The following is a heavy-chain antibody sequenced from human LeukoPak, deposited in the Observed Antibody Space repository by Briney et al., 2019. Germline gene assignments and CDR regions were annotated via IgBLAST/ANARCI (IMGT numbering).Heavy chain of an antibody. CDR2: IRYDGSYK. V-gene: IGHV3-30*02. CDR1: GFTFSSYG. J-gene: IGHJ6*03. CDR3: AREGYSSSRAKYYYYYYMDV. Sequence: GGSLRLSCAASGFTFSSYGMHWVRQAPGKGLEWVAFIRYDGSYKYYADSVKGQFTISRDNSQNTLYLQMNSLRAEDTAVYYCAREGYSSSRAKYYYYYYMDVWGKGTTVTVSS. D-gene: IGHD6-6*01.